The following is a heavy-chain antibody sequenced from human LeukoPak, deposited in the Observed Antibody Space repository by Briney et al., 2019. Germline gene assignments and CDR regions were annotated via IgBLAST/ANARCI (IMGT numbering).Heavy chain of an antibody. V-gene: IGHV3-21*01. J-gene: IGHJ4*02. D-gene: IGHD5-12*01. CDR1: GFTFSSYS. CDR3: AKDPGIVATFLDY. Sequence: PGGSLRLSCAASGFTFSSYSMNWVRQAPGKGLEWVSSISSSSSYIYYADSVKGRFTISRDNAKNSLYLQMNSLRAEDTAVYYCAKDPGIVATFLDYWGQGTLVTVSS. CDR2: ISSSSSYI.